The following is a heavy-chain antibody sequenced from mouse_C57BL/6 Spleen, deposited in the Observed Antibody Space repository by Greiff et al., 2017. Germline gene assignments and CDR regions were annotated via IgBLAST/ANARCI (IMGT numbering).Heavy chain of an antibody. Sequence: QVQLQQSGAELVKPGASVKISCKASGYAFSSYWMNWVKQRPGKGLEWIGQIYPGDGDTNYNGKFKGKATLTADKSSSTAYMQLSSLTSEDSAVYFGARFGDGSSYDYWGQGTTLTVSS. J-gene: IGHJ2*01. V-gene: IGHV1-80*01. CDR1: GYAFSSYW. CDR2: IYPGDGDT. D-gene: IGHD1-1*01. CDR3: ARFGDGSSYDY.